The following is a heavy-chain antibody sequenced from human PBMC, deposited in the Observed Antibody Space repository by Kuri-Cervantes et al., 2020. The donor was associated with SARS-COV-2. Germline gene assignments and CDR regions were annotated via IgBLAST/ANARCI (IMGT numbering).Heavy chain of an antibody. Sequence: ESLKISCTVSGGSISSYYWSWIRQPAGKGLEWIGRIYTSGSTNYNPYLKSRVTMSVDTSKNQFPLKLSSVTAADTAVYYWAREWGYDFWSGYYRTHAFDIWGQGTMVTVSS. CDR2: IYTSGST. CDR3: AREWGYDFWSGYYRTHAFDI. D-gene: IGHD3-3*01. CDR1: GGSISSYY. J-gene: IGHJ3*02. V-gene: IGHV4-4*07.